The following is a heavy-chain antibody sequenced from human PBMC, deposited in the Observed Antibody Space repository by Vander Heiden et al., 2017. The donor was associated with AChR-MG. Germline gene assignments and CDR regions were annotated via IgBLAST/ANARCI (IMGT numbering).Heavy chain of an antibody. D-gene: IGHD1-26*01. Sequence: EVQLVESVGGLVQPGGSLRLSCAASGFPFSTYAMNWVRQAPGKGLQWVSYIGRSSGTIYYADSVKGRFTISRDNAKNSLNLQMNSLRDEDTAVYYCARSLGDVGAQRYFDYWGRGTLVTVSS. J-gene: IGHJ4*02. CDR3: ARSLGDVGAQRYFDY. CDR2: IGRSSGTI. V-gene: IGHV3-48*02. CDR1: GFPFSTYA.